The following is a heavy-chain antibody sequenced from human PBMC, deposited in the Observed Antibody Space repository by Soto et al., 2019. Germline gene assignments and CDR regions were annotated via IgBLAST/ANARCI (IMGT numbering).Heavy chain of an antibody. CDR2: FDPEDGET. D-gene: IGHD3-22*01. CDR3: ATRGYYYDSSGYYYRGDY. Sequence: QVQLVQSGAEVKKPGASVKVSCKVSGYTLTELSMHWVRQAPGKGLEWMGGFDPEDGETIYAQKFQGRVTMTEDTSTDTAYMELSSLRSEDTAVYYCATRGYYYDSSGYYYRGDYWGQGTLVTVSS. CDR1: GYTLTELS. J-gene: IGHJ4*02. V-gene: IGHV1-24*01.